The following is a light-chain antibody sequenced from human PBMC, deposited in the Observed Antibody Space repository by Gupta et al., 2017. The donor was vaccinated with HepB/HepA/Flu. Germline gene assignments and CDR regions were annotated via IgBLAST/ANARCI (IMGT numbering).Light chain of an antibody. CDR1: QAISNY. J-gene: IGKJ5*01. V-gene: IGKV1-33*01. CDR3: QEFDKFPRT. CDR2: TAS. Sequence: DIQLTQSPSSLSAFVGDRVTITCPASQAISNYLTWYQQKPGKAPKLLIHTASNLETGVPSRFGGSGSGTDFSFTISSLQPEDFATYYCQEFDKFPRTFGQGTRVDIK.